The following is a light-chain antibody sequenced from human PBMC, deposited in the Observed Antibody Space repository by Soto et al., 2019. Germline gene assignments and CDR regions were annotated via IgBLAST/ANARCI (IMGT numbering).Light chain of an antibody. CDR3: KSYAGSNTYV. J-gene: IGLJ1*01. CDR2: DVS. Sequence: QSVLTQPRSVSGSPGQSVTISCTGTSSDVGGYNHVSWYQQHPGKAPKLMISDVSKRPSGVPDRFSGSKSGNTASLTVSGLQAADEADYFCKSYAGSNTYVFGSGTKVTVL. CDR1: SSDVGGYNH. V-gene: IGLV2-11*01.